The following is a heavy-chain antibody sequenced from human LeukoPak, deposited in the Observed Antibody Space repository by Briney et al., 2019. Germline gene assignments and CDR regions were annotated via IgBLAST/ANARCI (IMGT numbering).Heavy chain of an antibody. V-gene: IGHV4-31*03. Sequence: SQTLSLTCSVSGGSLSSGGYYWSWIRQHPGKGLEWIGYISYSGNTYYNPSLTSRVTISVDTSKNQFSLKLSSVTVADTAVYYCARGPGPLDYWGQGTLVTVSS. CDR2: ISYSGNT. J-gene: IGHJ4*02. CDR3: ARGPGPLDY. CDR1: GGSLSSGGYY.